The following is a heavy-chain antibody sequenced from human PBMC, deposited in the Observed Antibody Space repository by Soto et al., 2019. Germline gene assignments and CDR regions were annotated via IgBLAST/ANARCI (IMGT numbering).Heavy chain of an antibody. J-gene: IGHJ6*02. CDR2: TYYRSKWYN. V-gene: IGHV6-1*01. CDR3: ARALEAYYDILTGPRGQDYYYYYGMDV. D-gene: IGHD3-9*01. Sequence: PSQTLSLTCAISGDSVSSNSAAWNWIRQSPSRGLEWLGRTYYRSKWYNDYAVSVKSRITINPDTSKNQFSLQLNSVTPEDTAVYYCARALEAYYDILTGPRGQDYYYYYGMDVWGQGTTVTVSS. CDR1: GDSVSSNSAA.